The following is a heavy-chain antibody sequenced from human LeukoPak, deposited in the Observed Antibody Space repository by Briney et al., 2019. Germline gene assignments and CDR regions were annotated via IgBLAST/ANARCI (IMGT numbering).Heavy chain of an antibody. CDR2: ISSSSSYI. Sequence: PGGSLRLSCAASGFTFSSYSMNWVRQAPGKGLEWVSSISSSSSYIYYADSVKGRFTISRDNAKNSLYLQMNSLRAEDTAVYYCARDQIGYCSGGSCYGPAVDYYYYMDVWGKGTTVTISS. V-gene: IGHV3-21*01. CDR3: ARDQIGYCSGGSCYGPAVDYYYYMDV. J-gene: IGHJ6*03. D-gene: IGHD2-15*01. CDR1: GFTFSSYS.